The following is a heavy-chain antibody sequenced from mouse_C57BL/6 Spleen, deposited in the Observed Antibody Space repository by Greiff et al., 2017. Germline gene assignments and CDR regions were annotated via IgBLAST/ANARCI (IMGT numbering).Heavy chain of an antibody. V-gene: IGHV6-3*01. Sequence: EVQLVESGGGLVQPGGSMKLSCVASGFTFSNYWMNWVRQSPEKGLEWVAQIRLKSDNYATHYAESVKGRFTISRDDSKSSVYLQMNNLRAEDTGIYYCPIYYGYFAYWGQGTLVTVSA. D-gene: IGHD2-2*01. CDR1: GFTFSNYW. CDR3: PIYYGYFAY. CDR2: IRLKSDNYAT. J-gene: IGHJ3*01.